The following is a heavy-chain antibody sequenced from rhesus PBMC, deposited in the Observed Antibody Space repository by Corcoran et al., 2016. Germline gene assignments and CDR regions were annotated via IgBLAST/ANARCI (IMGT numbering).Heavy chain of an antibody. CDR1: GYSISSGYG. V-gene: IGHV4-127*01. D-gene: IGHD6-25*01. Sequence: QVQLQESGPGLVKSSETLSLTCAVSGYSISSGYGWGWIRQPPGKGLGWFGQIYGGSGRTNYTPSLQSRVTVSKDTSKNQFSLELGSVTAADTAVYYCASLASSGVSFEFWGQGALVTVSS. CDR3: ASLASSGVSFEF. J-gene: IGHJ1*01. CDR2: IYGGSGRT.